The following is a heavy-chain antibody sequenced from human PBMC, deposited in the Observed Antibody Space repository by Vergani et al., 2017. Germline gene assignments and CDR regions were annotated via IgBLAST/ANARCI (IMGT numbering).Heavy chain of an antibody. CDR3: ARAIAAAGTELDY. CDR2: TYYSGST. J-gene: IGHJ4*02. V-gene: IGHV4-59*01. Sequence: QVQLQESGPGLVKPSETLSLTCTVSGGSISSYYWSWIRQPPGKGLEWIGYTYYSGSTNYNPSLKSRVTISVDTSKNQFSLKLSSVTAADTAVYYCARAIAAAGTELDYWGQGTLVTVSS. CDR1: GGSISSYY. D-gene: IGHD6-13*01.